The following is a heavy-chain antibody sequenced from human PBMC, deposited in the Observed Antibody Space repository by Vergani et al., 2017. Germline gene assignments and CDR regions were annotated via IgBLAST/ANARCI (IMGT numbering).Heavy chain of an antibody. CDR3: ARDRVGMVRGVIRGYYYYGMDV. Sequence: QVQLQESGPGLVKPSQTLSLTCTVSGGSISSGGYYWSWIRQHPGKGLEWIGYIYYSGSTYYNPSLKSRVTISVDTSKNRCSLKLSSVTAADTAVYYCARDRVGMVRGVIRGYYYYGMDVWGQGTTVTVSS. J-gene: IGHJ6*02. D-gene: IGHD3-10*01. CDR1: GGSISSGGYY. CDR2: IYYSGST. V-gene: IGHV4-31*03.